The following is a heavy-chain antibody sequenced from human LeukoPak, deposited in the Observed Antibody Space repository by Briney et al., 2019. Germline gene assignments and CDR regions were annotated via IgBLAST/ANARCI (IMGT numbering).Heavy chain of an antibody. Sequence: GGSLRLSCAASGFSFISYGMHWVRQAPGKGLEWVGVISDDGRNKNYADSVKGRFTISRDNSKDTLYLQMSSLRDEDTAVYYCAKCPSDYGDYVTYFDYWGQGTLVTVSS. V-gene: IGHV3-30*18. CDR1: GFSFISYG. D-gene: IGHD4-17*01. J-gene: IGHJ4*02. CDR3: AKCPSDYGDYVTYFDY. CDR2: ISDDGRNK.